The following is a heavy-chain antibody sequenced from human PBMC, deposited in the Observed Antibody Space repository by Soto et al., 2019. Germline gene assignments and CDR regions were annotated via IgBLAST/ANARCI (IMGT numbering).Heavy chain of an antibody. V-gene: IGHV3-23*01. D-gene: IGHD6-13*01. J-gene: IGHJ4*02. CDR1: GFTFSSYA. Sequence: GGSLRLSCAASGFTFSSYAMGWVRQAPGKGLEWVSTISGSGGNTYYADSVKGRFTISRDNSKNTLYLQMNSLRAEDTAVYFCAKSSSSWYASYFDCWGQGTLVTVSS. CDR2: ISGSGGNT. CDR3: AKSSSSWYASYFDC.